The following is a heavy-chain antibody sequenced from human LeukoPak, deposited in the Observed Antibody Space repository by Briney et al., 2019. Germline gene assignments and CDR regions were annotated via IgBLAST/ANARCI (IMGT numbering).Heavy chain of an antibody. Sequence: GGSLRLSCAASGFTFSSYGMHWVRQAPGKGLEWVAVISYDGSNKYYADSVKGRFTISRDNSKNTLYLQMNSLRAEDTAVYYCAKGRAIVGAPLFYWGQGTLVTVSS. J-gene: IGHJ4*02. V-gene: IGHV3-30*18. CDR1: GFTFSSYG. CDR3: AKGRAIVGAPLFY. D-gene: IGHD1-26*01. CDR2: ISYDGSNK.